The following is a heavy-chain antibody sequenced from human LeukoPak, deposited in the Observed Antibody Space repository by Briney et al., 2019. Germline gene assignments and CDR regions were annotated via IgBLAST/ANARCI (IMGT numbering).Heavy chain of an antibody. D-gene: IGHD3-3*01. Sequence: GASVKVSCKASGYTFTSYGISWVRQAPGQGLEWMGWISAYNGNTNYAQKLQGRVTMTTDTSTSTAYMELRSLRSDDTAVYYCARDGSRGGFLEWLPYWGQGTLVTVSS. CDR1: GYTFTSYG. J-gene: IGHJ4*02. CDR3: ARDGSRGGFLEWLPY. V-gene: IGHV1-18*01. CDR2: ISAYNGNT.